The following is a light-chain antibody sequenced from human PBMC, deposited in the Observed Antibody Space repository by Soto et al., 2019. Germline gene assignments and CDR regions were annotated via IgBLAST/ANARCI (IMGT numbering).Light chain of an antibody. CDR1: RNLLHSNGYYY. CDR3: AQGLATPFT. CDR2: LGS. Sequence: EIVLTQSPLSLPVTPGEPASISCRSSRNLLHSNGYYYLDWYLQKPGQSPQLLIYLGSNRASGVPDRFSGSGSGTDFTLTISRVEAEDVGVYLFAQGLATPFTFGGGTKVDIK. J-gene: IGKJ4*01. V-gene: IGKV2-28*01.